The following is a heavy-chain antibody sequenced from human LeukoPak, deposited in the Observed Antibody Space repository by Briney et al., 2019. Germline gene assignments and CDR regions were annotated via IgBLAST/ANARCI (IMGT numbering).Heavy chain of an antibody. CDR1: GGSISSYY. CDR2: IYYSGST. V-gene: IGHV4-59*08. Sequence: SETLSLTCTVSGGSISSYYWSWIRQPPGKGLEWIGYIYYSGSTTYNPSLKSRVTISVDTSKNQFSLKLSSVTAADTAVYYCARLKISGYDSSWVLDPWGQGTLVTVSS. D-gene: IGHD5-12*01. J-gene: IGHJ5*02. CDR3: ARLKISGYDSSWVLDP.